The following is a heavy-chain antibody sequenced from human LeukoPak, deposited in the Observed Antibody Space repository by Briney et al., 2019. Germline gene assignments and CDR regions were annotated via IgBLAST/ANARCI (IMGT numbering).Heavy chain of an antibody. V-gene: IGHV3-73*01. CDR1: GFTFSGSA. Sequence: GGSLRLSCAASGFTFSGSAMHWVRQASGKGLEWVARVRSKDNGYATSYSASVRGRFTISRDDSKNMAYLQMDSLKTEDTAVYFCSRASDAAWYFDLWGRGTLVTVSS. J-gene: IGHJ2*01. CDR3: SRASDAAWYFDL. CDR2: VRSKDNGYAT. D-gene: IGHD6-25*01.